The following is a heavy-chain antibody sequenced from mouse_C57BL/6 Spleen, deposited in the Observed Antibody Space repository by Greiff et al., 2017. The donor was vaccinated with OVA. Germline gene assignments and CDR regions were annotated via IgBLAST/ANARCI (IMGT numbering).Heavy chain of an antibody. CDR1: GYTFTSYW. CDR2: IDPSDSET. D-gene: IGHD1-1*01. CDR3: ARYRYGSSYWYVDV. J-gene: IGHJ1*03. V-gene: IGHV1-52*01. Sequence: QVQLQQPGAELVRPGSSVKLSCKASGYTFTSYWMHWVKQRPIQGLEWIGNIDPSDSETHYNQKFKDKATLTVDKSSSTAYMQLSSLTSEDSAVYCSARYRYGSSYWYVDVWGTGTTVTVSS.